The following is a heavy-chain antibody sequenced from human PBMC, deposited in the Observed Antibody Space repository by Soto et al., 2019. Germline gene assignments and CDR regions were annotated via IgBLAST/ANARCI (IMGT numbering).Heavy chain of an antibody. V-gene: IGHV1-18*01. Sequence: GESLQISCKGSGYSFTSYGISCVRQAPGQGLEWMGLISAYNGNTNYAQKLQGRVTMTTETSTSTAYMELRSLRSDDTAVYYCARGAVAGTNWFEPWGEGTLVTVSS. D-gene: IGHD6-19*01. J-gene: IGHJ5*02. CDR3: ARGAVAGTNWFEP. CDR1: GYSFTSYG. CDR2: ISAYNGNT.